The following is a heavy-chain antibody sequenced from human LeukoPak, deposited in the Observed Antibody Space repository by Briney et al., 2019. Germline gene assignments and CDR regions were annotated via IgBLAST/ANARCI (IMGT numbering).Heavy chain of an antibody. J-gene: IGHJ6*03. D-gene: IGHD3-10*01. CDR3: ARDRYYGSGSYYPSYYMDV. CDR2: IYTSGST. CDR1: GGSISSYY. V-gene: IGHV4-4*07. Sequence: PSETLSLTCTVSGGSISSYYWSWIRQPAGKGLEWIGRIYTSGSTNYNPSLKSRVTISVDQSKNQFSLKLSSVTAADTAVYYCARDRYYGSGSYYPSYYMDVWGKGTTVTVSS.